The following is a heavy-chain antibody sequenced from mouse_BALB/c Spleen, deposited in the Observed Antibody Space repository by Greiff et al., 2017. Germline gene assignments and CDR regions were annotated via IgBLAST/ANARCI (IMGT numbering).Heavy chain of an antibody. CDR1: GFSLTSYG. V-gene: IGHV2-9*02. Sequence: VKLMESGPGLVAPSQSLSITCTVSGFSLTSYGVHWVRQPPGKGLEWLGVIWAGGSTNYNSALMSRLSISKDNSKSQVFLKMNSLQTDDTAMYYCARPTLLRLQGDAMDYWGQGTSVTVSS. CDR2: IWAGGST. J-gene: IGHJ4*01. CDR3: ARPTLLRLQGDAMDY. D-gene: IGHD1-2*01.